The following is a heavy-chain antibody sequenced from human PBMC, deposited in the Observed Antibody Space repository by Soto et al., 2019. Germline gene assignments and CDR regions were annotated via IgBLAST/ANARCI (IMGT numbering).Heavy chain of an antibody. CDR3: ARAHPGATGTTFRY. Sequence: GASVKVSCKASGYTFTGYYMHWVRQALGQGLEWMGWINPNSGGTNYAQKFQGRVTITRDTSASTAYMELSSLRSEDTAVYYCARAHPGATGTTFRYWGQGTLVTVSS. CDR2: INPNSGGT. V-gene: IGHV1-2*02. D-gene: IGHD4-17*01. J-gene: IGHJ4*02. CDR1: GYTFTGYY.